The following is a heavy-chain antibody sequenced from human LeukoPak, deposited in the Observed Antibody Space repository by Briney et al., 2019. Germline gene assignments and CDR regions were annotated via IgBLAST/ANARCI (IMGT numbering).Heavy chain of an antibody. V-gene: IGHV4-4*07. CDR1: GYSISSGNY. CDR2: IYTSGST. Sequence: SETLSLTCSVSGYSISSGNYWGWIRPPAGKGLEWIGRIYTSGSTNYNPSLKSRVTMSVDTSKNQFSLKLSSVTAADTAVYYCARVSAGSSGWNDAFDIWGQGTMVTVSS. J-gene: IGHJ3*02. D-gene: IGHD6-19*01. CDR3: ARVSAGSSGWNDAFDI.